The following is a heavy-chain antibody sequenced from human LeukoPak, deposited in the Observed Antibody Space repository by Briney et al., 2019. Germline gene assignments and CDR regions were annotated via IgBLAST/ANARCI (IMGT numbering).Heavy chain of an antibody. V-gene: IGHV4-59*07. CDR3: ARTLSDAYNDY. J-gene: IGHJ4*02. CDR1: CRSNNNYY. Sequence: SDTLSHTCTVSCRSNNNYYWSCFPPPPEKGLEWIGYIHFTGVTSYSPSLNSRLTISVDTSKNLFSLSLTSVAAADTAVYFCARTLSDAYNDYWGQGTLVTVSS. CDR2: IHFTGVT. D-gene: IGHD5-24*01.